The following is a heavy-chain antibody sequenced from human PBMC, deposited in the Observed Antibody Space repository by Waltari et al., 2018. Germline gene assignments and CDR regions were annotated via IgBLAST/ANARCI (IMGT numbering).Heavy chain of an antibody. Sequence: QVQLVEFGGGVVQPGRSLRLSCAASEFPFRSYAMHWVRQAPGKRQEWVAVISYNGRNIYYVDSVKGRFTISRDNSNKTLYLQMNSLRPEDTAVYYCARDYCDRTNCHGMDVWGQGTTVTVSS. CDR1: EFPFRSYA. CDR3: ARDYCDRTNCHGMDV. J-gene: IGHJ6*02. V-gene: IGHV3-30*04. D-gene: IGHD3-22*01. CDR2: ISYNGRNI.